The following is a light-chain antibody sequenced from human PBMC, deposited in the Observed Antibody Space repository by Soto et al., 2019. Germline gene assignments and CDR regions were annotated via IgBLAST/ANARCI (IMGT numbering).Light chain of an antibody. Sequence: DIQMTQSPSSLSASVGDRVTIACRASQSISTYLNWYQQKPGTAPKLLIYVASSLHGGVPSRFSGSGSGTEFTLTISSLQPEDFATYYCQQSYSTPITFGQGTRLENK. V-gene: IGKV1-39*01. J-gene: IGKJ5*01. CDR1: QSISTY. CDR2: VAS. CDR3: QQSYSTPIT.